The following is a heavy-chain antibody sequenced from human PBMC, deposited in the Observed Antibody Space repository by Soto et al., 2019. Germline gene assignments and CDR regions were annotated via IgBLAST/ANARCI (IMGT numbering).Heavy chain of an antibody. D-gene: IGHD2-21*02. Sequence: QVQLQESGPGLVKPSQTLSLTCNVSGGSISSGTSYWTWFRQHPGEGLEWIGHIYFTGATYSNPSLRSRLTMSVDTSKNQFSLKLTSVTAADTATYYCASIPRRGYSYGIDFWGQGTLVTASS. J-gene: IGHJ4*02. CDR2: IYFTGAT. CDR1: GGSISSGTSY. CDR3: ASIPRRGYSYGIDF. V-gene: IGHV4-31*03.